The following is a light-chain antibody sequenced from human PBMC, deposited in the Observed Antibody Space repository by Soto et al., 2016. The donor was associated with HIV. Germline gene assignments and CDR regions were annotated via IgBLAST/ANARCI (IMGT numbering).Light chain of an antibody. J-gene: IGKJ1*01. V-gene: IGKV2-30*02. Sequence: DVVMTQSPLSLPVTLGQTASISCRSSQSLVHSNGNTYLIWFQQRPGQSPRRLIDRVSNRESGVPDRFSGSGSGTDSTLKVSRVEADDVGVYYCMQHTHWPWSFGQGTKVEIK. CDR2: RVS. CDR3: MQHTHWPWS. CDR1: QSLVHSNGNTY.